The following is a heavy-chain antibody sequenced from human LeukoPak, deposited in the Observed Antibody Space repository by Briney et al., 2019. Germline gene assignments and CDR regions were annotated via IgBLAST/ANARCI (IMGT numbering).Heavy chain of an antibody. CDR2: IYYSGGT. J-gene: IGHJ4*02. Sequence: SETLSLTCAVSGGSISSSSYYWGWIRQPPGKGLEWIGSIYYSGGTYYNPSLKSRVIISVDTSKNQFSLKLSSVTAADTAVYYCARDLRGMVDYWGQGTLVTVSS. CDR3: ARDLRGMVDY. CDR1: GGSISSSSYY. V-gene: IGHV4-39*07. D-gene: IGHD3-16*01.